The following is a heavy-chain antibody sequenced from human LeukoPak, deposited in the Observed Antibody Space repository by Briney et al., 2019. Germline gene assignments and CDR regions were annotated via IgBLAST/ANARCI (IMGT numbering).Heavy chain of an antibody. J-gene: IGHJ3*02. V-gene: IGHV1-2*02. CDR3: ATTTRSDYYDSWGHHAFDI. Sequence: ASVKVSCKASGYTFTGYYMHWVRQAPGQGLEWMGWINPNSGGTNYAQKFQGRVTMTRDTSISTAYMELSRLRSDDTAVYYCATTTRSDYYDSWGHHAFDIWGRGTMVTVSS. CDR1: GYTFTGYY. D-gene: IGHD3-22*01. CDR2: INPNSGGT.